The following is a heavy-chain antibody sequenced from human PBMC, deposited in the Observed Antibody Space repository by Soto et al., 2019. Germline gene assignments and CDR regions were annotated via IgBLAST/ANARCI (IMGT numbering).Heavy chain of an antibody. D-gene: IGHD3-22*01. CDR2: INPNSGGT. V-gene: IGHV1-2*04. CDR1: GYTFTGYY. J-gene: IGHJ6*02. CDR3: ARAGNDSSGGMAV. Sequence: GASVKVSCKASGYTFTGYYMHWVRQAPGQGLEWMGWINPNSGGTNYAQKFQGWVTMTRDTSISTAYMELSRLRSDDTAVYYCARAGNDSSGGMAVWGQGTTVTVSS.